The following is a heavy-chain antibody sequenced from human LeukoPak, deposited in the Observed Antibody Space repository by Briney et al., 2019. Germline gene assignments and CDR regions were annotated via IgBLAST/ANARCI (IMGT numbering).Heavy chain of an antibody. J-gene: IGHJ4*02. Sequence: GGSLRLSCAASGFAFSNIWMSWVRQVPGQGREWVGRIKSKTEGGTIDYAAPVKGRFIISRNDSKNTLFPQMNSLKAEDTAVYYCATIGNIVLVPAAMTFDYWGQGTLVTVSS. D-gene: IGHD2-2*01. CDR1: GFAFSNIW. CDR2: IKSKTEGGTI. CDR3: ATIGNIVLVPAAMTFDY. V-gene: IGHV3-15*01.